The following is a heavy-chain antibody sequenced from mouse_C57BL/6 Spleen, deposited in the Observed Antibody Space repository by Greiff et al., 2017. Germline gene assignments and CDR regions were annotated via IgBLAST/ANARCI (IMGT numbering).Heavy chain of an antibody. CDR2: INPNNGGT. Sequence: EVQLQQSGPELVKPGASVKISCKASGYTFTDYYMNWVKQSHGKSLEWIGDINPNNGGTSYNQKFKGKATLTVDKSSSTAYMELRSQTSEDSAVYYCARKEFMGYFDVWGTGTTVTVSS. D-gene: IGHD1-1*01. V-gene: IGHV1-26*01. CDR1: GYTFTDYY. CDR3: ARKEFMGYFDV. J-gene: IGHJ1*03.